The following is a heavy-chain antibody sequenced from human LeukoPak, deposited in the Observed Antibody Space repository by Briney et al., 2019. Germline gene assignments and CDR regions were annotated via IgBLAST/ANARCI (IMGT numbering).Heavy chain of an antibody. V-gene: IGHV4-39*07. J-gene: IGHJ5*02. CDR3: ARGLPRYSGYGRPPRNSLKQQLVPSNWFDP. CDR2: IYYSGST. D-gene: IGHD5-12*01. CDR1: GGSISSTAYY. Sequence: PSETLSLTCSVSGGSISSTAYYWAWIRQPPGEGLEWIGSIYYSGSTNYNPSLKSRVTISVDTSKKQFSLKLTSVTAADTAVYYCARGLPRYSGYGRPPRNSLKQQLVPSNWFDPWGQGTLVTVSS.